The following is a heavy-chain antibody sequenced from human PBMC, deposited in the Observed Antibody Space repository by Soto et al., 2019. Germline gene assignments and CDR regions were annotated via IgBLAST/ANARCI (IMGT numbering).Heavy chain of an antibody. Sequence: SETLSLTCTVSGDSISSYYWSWIRQPPGKGLEWIGYIYFGGSTDYNPSLKSRVTMSVDTSKNQFSLNLYSVTAADTAVYYCASDRHTSSWYKDWGQGTLVTVSS. V-gene: IGHV4-59*01. J-gene: IGHJ4*02. CDR2: IYFGGST. CDR3: ASDRHTSSWYKD. CDR1: GDSISSYY. D-gene: IGHD6-13*01.